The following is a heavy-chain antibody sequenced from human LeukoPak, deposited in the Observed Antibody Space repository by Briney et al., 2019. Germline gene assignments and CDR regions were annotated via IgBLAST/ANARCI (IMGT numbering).Heavy chain of an antibody. J-gene: IGHJ3*02. CDR3: ARDPNGDYIGAFDM. D-gene: IGHD4-17*01. CDR1: GFTFSAYA. CDR2: ILGGGGSP. V-gene: IGHV3-23*01. Sequence: GGSLRLSCTASGFTFSAYAMRWVRQAPGKGPEWVSAILGGGGSPFYADSVKGRFTISRDNSKYTLFLQMNSLRAEDTAVYYCARDPNGDYIGAFDMWGPGTMVTVSS.